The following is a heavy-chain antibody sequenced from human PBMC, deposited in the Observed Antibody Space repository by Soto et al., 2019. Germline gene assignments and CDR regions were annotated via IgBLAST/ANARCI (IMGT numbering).Heavy chain of an antibody. D-gene: IGHD3-10*02. CDR1: GYTFTSYA. CDR2: INAGNGNT. Sequence: ASVKVSCKASGYTFTSYAMHWVRQAPGQRLEWMGWINAGNGNTKYSQKFQGRVTITRDTSASTAYMELSSLRSEDTAVYYCARVSRVCGGGYYYYGMDVWGQGTTVTVSS. CDR3: ARVSRVCGGGYYYYGMDV. J-gene: IGHJ6*02. V-gene: IGHV1-3*01.